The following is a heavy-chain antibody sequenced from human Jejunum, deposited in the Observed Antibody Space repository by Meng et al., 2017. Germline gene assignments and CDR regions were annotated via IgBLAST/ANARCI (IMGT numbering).Heavy chain of an antibody. V-gene: IGHV3-13*01. CDR3: TRARGMDMTRGIVGTFDI. CDR1: GFTFSSYD. Sequence: GGSLRLSCAASGFTFSSYDMHWVRQVTGKGLEWVSAIGTEGDTYYQDSVKGRFTISRENAKSSLFLQMNSLRAGDTAVYYCTRARGMDMTRGIVGTFDIWGQGTMVTVSS. CDR2: IGTEGDT. D-gene: IGHD2-15*01. J-gene: IGHJ3*02.